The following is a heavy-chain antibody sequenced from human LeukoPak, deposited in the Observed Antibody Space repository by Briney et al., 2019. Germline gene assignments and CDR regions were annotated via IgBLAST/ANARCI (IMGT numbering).Heavy chain of an antibody. V-gene: IGHV4-31*11. CDR1: GGSFSGYY. CDR2: IYYSGST. Sequence: TSETLSLTCAVYGGSFSGYYWSWIRQHPGKGLEWIGYIYYSGSTYYNPSLKSRVTISVDTSKNQFSLKLSSVTAADTAVYYCARELDYWGQGTLVTVSS. J-gene: IGHJ4*02. CDR3: ARELDY.